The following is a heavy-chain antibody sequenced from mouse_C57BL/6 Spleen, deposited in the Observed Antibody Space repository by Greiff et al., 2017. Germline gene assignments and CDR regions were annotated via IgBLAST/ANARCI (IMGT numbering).Heavy chain of an antibody. CDR2: INPSTGGT. CDR1: GYSFTGYY. V-gene: IGHV1-42*01. CDR3: ARDGGDYYAMDY. J-gene: IGHJ4*01. D-gene: IGHD2-3*01. Sequence: VQLQQSGPELVKPGASVKISCKASGYSFTGYYMNWVKQSPEKSLEWIGEINPSTGGTTYNQKFKAKATLTVDKSSSTAYMQLKSLTSEDSAVYYCARDGGDYYAMDYWGQGTSVTVSS.